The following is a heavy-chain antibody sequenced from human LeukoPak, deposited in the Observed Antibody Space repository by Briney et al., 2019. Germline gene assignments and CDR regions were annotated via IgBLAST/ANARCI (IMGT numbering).Heavy chain of an antibody. CDR1: GYSISSGYH. V-gene: IGHV4-38-2*02. CDR2: VYRSGST. J-gene: IGHJ4*02. D-gene: IGHD7-27*01. Sequence: KPSETLSLTCVVSGYSISSGYHWGWIRQPPGEGLEWIGSVYRSGSTYYNPSLKSRVTISVNTSKNQISLKVRSVTAADTAAYYCARENWVFDYWGQGILVTVSS. CDR3: ARENWVFDY.